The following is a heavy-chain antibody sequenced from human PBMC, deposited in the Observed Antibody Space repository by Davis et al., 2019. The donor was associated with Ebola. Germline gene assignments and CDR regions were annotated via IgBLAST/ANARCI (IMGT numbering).Heavy chain of an antibody. D-gene: IGHD1-14*01. CDR1: GYSFTSYW. V-gene: IGHV5-51*01. J-gene: IGHJ6*02. CDR2: VFPGDADT. CDR3: ARREWPDQYYYYGMDV. Sequence: GSLKISCKGSGYSFTSYWIGWVRQMPGKGLEWMGIVFPGDADTRYSPSFQGHVTISADKSISTAYLQWSSLKASDTAMYYCARREWPDQYYYYGMDVWGQGTTVTVSS.